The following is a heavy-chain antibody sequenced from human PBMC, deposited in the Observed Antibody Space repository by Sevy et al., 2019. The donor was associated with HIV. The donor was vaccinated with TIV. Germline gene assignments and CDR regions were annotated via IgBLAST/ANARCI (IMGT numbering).Heavy chain of an antibody. V-gene: IGHV3-9*01. CDR1: GFPFNDHA. Sequence: GGSLRLSCAASGFPFNDHAMHWVRQVPGKGLEWVSGISWNSRNIGYAYSVKGRFTISRANARHFVYLEMNSLRPEDTAFYYCAKDINRGCDGVNCYSYYYYFYGLDVWGQGTTVTVSS. CDR2: ISWNSRNI. D-gene: IGHD2-21*01. CDR3: AKDINRGCDGVNCYSYYYYFYGLDV. J-gene: IGHJ6*02.